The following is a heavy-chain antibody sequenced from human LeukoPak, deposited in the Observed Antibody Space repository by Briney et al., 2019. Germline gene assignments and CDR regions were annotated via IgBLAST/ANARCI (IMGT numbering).Heavy chain of an antibody. V-gene: IGHV3-15*01. D-gene: IGHD6-13*01. Sequence: GGSLRLSCAASGFTFSNAWMSWVRQAPGKGLEWVGRIKSKTDGGTTDYAAPVKGRFTISRDDSKNTLYLQMNSLKTEDTAVYYCTTMDRSSRPRQFDPWGQGTLVTVSS. J-gene: IGHJ5*02. CDR1: GFTFSNAW. CDR2: IKSKTDGGTT. CDR3: TTMDRSSRPRQFDP.